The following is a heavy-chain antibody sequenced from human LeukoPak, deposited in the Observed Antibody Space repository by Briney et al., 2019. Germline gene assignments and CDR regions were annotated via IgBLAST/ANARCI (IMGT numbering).Heavy chain of an antibody. J-gene: IGHJ4*02. CDR2: IYSGGST. V-gene: IGHV3-53*04. CDR1: GFTVSSNY. Sequence: GGSLRLSCAASGFTVSSNYMSWVRQAPGKGLEWVSVIYSGGSTYCADSVKGRFTISRHNSKNTLYLQMNSLRAEDTAVYYCARLIAVAGTRYFDYWGQGTLVTVSS. CDR3: ARLIAVAGTRYFDY. D-gene: IGHD6-19*01.